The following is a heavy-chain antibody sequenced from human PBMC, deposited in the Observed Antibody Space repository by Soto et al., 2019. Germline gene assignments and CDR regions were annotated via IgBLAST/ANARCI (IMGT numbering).Heavy chain of an antibody. J-gene: IGHJ6*02. CDR2: ISAYDGNT. CDR1: GYTFTSYG. V-gene: IGHV1-18*04. Sequence: QAQLVQSGAEVKKPGASVKVSCKASGYTFTSYGINWVRQAPGQGLEWLGWISAYDGNTKYAQSVQGRVSMTTDTSTKTAYMELRSLRSDDTAMDYCARGGYYDSSGSRNYYYYGMNVWGQGTTVSVSS. CDR3: ARGGYYDSSGSRNYYYYGMNV. D-gene: IGHD3-22*01.